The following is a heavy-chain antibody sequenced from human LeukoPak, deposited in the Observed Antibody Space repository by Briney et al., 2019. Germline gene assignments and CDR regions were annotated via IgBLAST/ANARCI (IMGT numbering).Heavy chain of an antibody. J-gene: IGHJ4*02. Sequence: ASVKVSCKASGYTFTSYDINWVRQATGQGLEWMGWMNPNSGNTGYAQKYQGRVTMTRNTSISTAYMELRSLRSDDTAVYYCARDLGGDSSGQTSDYWGQGTLVTVSS. CDR3: ARDLGGDSSGQTSDY. CDR2: MNPNSGNT. CDR1: GYTFTSYD. D-gene: IGHD6-19*01. V-gene: IGHV1-8*01.